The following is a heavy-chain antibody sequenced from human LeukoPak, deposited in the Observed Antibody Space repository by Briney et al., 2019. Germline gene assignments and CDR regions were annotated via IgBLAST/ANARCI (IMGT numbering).Heavy chain of an antibody. CDR1: GFTFSSYA. CDR3: AKRRGLELTYYYYMDV. V-gene: IGHV3-23*01. Sequence: GGSLRLSCAASGFTFSSYAMSWVRQAPGKGPEWVSAISGSGGSTYYADSVEGRFTISRDNSKNTLYLQMNSLRAEDTAVYYCAKRRGLELTYYYYMDVWGKGTTVTVSS. D-gene: IGHD1-7*01. J-gene: IGHJ6*03. CDR2: ISGSGGST.